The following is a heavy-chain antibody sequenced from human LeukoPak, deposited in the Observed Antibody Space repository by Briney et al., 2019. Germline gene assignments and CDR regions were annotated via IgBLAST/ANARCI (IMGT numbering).Heavy chain of an antibody. CDR1: GGSISSSSYY. V-gene: IGHV4-39*01. J-gene: IGHJ4*02. CDR2: IYYSGST. D-gene: IGHD6-13*01. Sequence: SETLSLTCTVSGGSISSSSYYWGWIRQPPGKGLEWIGSIYYSGSTYYNPSLKSRVTISVDTSKNQFSLKLSSVTAADTAVYYCARHVDCSWYSDYWGQGTLVTVSS. CDR3: ARHVDCSWYSDY.